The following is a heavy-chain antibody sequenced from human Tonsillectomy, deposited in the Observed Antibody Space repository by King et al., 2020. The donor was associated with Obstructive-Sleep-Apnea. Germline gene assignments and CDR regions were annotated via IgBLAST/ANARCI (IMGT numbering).Heavy chain of an antibody. CDR1: GFTFSSYA. CDR3: AKDLISRYVILTGYYGFDP. J-gene: IGHJ5*02. V-gene: IGHV3-23*04. CDR2: IRCSGGST. D-gene: IGHD3-9*01. Sequence: VQLVESGGGLVQPGGSLRLSCAASGFTFSSYAMNWVRQAPGKGLEWVSAIRCSGGSTYYADSVEGRFTISRDNSENTLYLQMNSLRAEDTAVYYCAKDLISRYVILTGYYGFDPWGQGTLVTVSS.